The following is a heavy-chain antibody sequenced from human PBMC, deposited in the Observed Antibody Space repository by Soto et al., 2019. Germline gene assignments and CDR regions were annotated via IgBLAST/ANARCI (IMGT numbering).Heavy chain of an antibody. V-gene: IGHV1-69*01. J-gene: IGHJ4*02. Sequence: QVQLVQSGAEVKKPGSSVKVSCKASGGTFSNYHFSWVRQAPGQGLEWMGGIIPIVAFPTYAQKFQGRVTITADASTTTVSMELSSLRSDDTAVYYCARVLDFRNGDISNFDFWGQGTLVSVSS. CDR3: ARVLDFRNGDISNFDF. CDR2: IIPIVAFP. D-gene: IGHD7-27*01. CDR1: GGTFSNYH.